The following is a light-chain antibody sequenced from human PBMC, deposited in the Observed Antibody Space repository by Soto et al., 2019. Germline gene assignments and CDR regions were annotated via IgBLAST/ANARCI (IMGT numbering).Light chain of an antibody. CDR1: NSNIGTNT. Sequence: QSVLTQPPSASGTPGQRVTISCSGGNSNIGTNTVNWFQQDPGTAPKLLIYYTDQRPSGVPHRFSGSKSGTSASLAISGLQSGDEAYYSCAAWDESLNGWVFGGGTKLTVL. CDR3: AAWDESLNGWV. J-gene: IGLJ3*02. V-gene: IGLV1-44*01. CDR2: YTD.